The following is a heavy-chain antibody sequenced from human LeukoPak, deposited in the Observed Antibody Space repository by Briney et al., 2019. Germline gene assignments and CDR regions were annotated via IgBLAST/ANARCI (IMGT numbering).Heavy chain of an antibody. J-gene: IGHJ4*02. CDR3: ARVWWSSSAPWPYDY. CDR2: IYYSGST. D-gene: IGHD6-13*01. Sequence: SETLSLTCTVSGGSMSRYYWSWIRQTPGKGLEWIGYIYYSGSTNYNPSLKSRVTISVDTSKNQFSLKLSSVTAADTAVYYCARVWWSSSAPWPYDYWGQGTLVTVSS. CDR1: GGSMSRYY. V-gene: IGHV4-59*01.